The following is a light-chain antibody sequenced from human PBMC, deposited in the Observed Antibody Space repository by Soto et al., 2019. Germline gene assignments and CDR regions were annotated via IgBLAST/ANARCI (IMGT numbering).Light chain of an antibody. V-gene: IGKV1-5*01. CDR3: QQYNSYSWT. CDR2: DAS. J-gene: IGKJ1*01. Sequence: DIQMTQSPSTLSASVGDRVTITCRASQSISGWLAWYQQKPGKAPQLLIYDASSLASGVPSRFSGSGSGTEFTLTISSLQPDDFATYYCQQYNSYSWTFGQGTKVEIK. CDR1: QSISGW.